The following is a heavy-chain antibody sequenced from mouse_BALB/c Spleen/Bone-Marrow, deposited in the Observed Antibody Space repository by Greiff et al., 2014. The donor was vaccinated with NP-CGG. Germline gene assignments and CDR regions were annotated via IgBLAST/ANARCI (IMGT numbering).Heavy chain of an antibody. V-gene: IGHV5-9*02. D-gene: IGHD2-4*01. CDR3: ARRRGYDYAFDY. Sequence: EVQLVESGGGLVKPGGSLKLSCAASGFAFSSYDMSWVRQTPEKRLGWVATIRSGGTDTYYSDSVKGRITISRDNARNTLYLQMSSLRSEDTALYYCARRRGYDYAFDYWGQGTTLTVSS. CDR1: GFAFSSYD. CDR2: IRSGGTDT. J-gene: IGHJ2*01.